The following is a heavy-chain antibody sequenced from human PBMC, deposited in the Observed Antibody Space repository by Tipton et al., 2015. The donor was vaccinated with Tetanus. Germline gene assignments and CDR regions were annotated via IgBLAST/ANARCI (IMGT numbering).Heavy chain of an antibody. CDR1: GGSISGYY. V-gene: IGHV4-59*01. D-gene: IGHD3/OR15-3a*01. J-gene: IGHJ3*01. Sequence: TLSLTCTVAGGSISGYYWTWIRQPPGKGLEWIGYIYDNETTSYSPSLKSRVIISVDKSKNQLSLKLGSVTAEDTAIYYCARRIQVFGPAILDAFDLWAQGTMVIVSS. CDR3: ARRIQVFGPAILDAFDL. CDR2: IYDNETT.